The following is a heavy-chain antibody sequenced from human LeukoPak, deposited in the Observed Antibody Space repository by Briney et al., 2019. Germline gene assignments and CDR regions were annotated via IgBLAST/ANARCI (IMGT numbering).Heavy chain of an antibody. CDR2: IYYSGST. V-gene: IGHV4-31*03. CDR1: GGSISSGGYY. CDR3: ARGGYYYMDV. Sequence: SETLSLTCTVSGGSISSGGYYWSWIRQHPGKGLEWIGYIYYSGSTYYNPSLKSRVTISVDTSKNQFSLKLGSVTAADTAVYYCARGGYYYMDVWGKGTTVTVSS. J-gene: IGHJ6*03.